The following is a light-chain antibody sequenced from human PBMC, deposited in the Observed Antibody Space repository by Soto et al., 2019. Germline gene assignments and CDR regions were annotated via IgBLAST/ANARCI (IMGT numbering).Light chain of an antibody. J-gene: IGLJ1*01. CDR2: SNN. V-gene: IGLV1-44*01. Sequence: QSVLTQPPSASGTPGQRVTISCSGSSSNIGSNTVNWYQQLPGTAPKLLIYSNNQRPSGVPDRFSGSKSGTSASLAISGLQSEDEADYYWAAWDDSLNGYVFGTGTTVTVL. CDR1: SSNIGSNT. CDR3: AAWDDSLNGYV.